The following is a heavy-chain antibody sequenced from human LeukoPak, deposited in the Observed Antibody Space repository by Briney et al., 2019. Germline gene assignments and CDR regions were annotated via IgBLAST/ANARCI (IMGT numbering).Heavy chain of an antibody. CDR3: ARQAISGYNPPPFDS. V-gene: IGHV4-39*01. CDR2: LYYSGST. Sequence: SETLSLTCTVSGGSISSSTYYWGWIRQPPGKGLEWIGNLYYSGSTYYNPSLKSRVTISVDTSKNQFSLKLSSVTAADTAVYYCARQAISGYNPPPFDSWGQGTLVTVSS. J-gene: IGHJ4*02. CDR1: GGSISSSTYY. D-gene: IGHD5-12*01.